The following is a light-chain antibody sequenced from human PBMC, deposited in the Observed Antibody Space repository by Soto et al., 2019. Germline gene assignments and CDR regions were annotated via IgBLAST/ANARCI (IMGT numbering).Light chain of an antibody. CDR1: QSVSTSS. V-gene: IGKV3-20*01. CDR3: QQYAGSPLT. Sequence: EIALTQSPGTLSLSPGERATLSCRASQSVSTSSLAWYQQKPGQAPRLVIYGASSRATGIPDRFSGSASGTDFTLTISRLEPEDFAVYYCQQYAGSPLTFGGGTNVEIK. J-gene: IGKJ4*01. CDR2: GAS.